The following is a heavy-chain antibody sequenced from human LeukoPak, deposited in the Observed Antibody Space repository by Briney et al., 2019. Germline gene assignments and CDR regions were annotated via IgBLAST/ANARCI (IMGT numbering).Heavy chain of an antibody. J-gene: IGHJ4*02. CDR1: GFTFSSYG. D-gene: IGHD5-24*01. CDR2: IWYDGSNK. CDR3: ASRPPGRDAYILDY. Sequence: PGGSLRLSCAASGFTFSSYGMHWVRQAPGKGLEWVAVIWYDGSNKYYADSVKGRFTISRDNSKNTLYLQMNSLRAEDTAVYYCASRPPGRDAYILDYWGQGTLVSVSS. V-gene: IGHV3-33*01.